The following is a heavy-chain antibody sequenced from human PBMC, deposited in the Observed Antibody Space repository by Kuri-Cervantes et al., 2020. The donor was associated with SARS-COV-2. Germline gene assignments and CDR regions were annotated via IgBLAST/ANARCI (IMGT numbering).Heavy chain of an antibody. CDR1: GYTFTTYG. V-gene: IGHV1-18*04. D-gene: IGHD1-1*01. CDR3: AREGTSGPYFDF. J-gene: IGHJ4*02. Sequence: ASVKVSCKASGYTFTTYGISWVRQAPGQGLEWMGWINPYSGYTNYAQRFQDRVTLTPDTTTSTAYMELRGLTSDDTAVYYCAREGTSGPYFDFWGQGTLVTVSS. CDR2: INPYSGYT.